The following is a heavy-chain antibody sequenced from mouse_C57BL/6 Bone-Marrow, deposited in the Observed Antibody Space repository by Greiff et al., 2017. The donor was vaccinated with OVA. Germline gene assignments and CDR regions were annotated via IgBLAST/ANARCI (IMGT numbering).Heavy chain of an antibody. D-gene: IGHD2-1*01. J-gene: IGHJ2*01. Sequence: EVKLVESGAELVRPGASVKLSCTACGGVVGDVCMHWVKQRPHPPQEWIGWIHRPTGDTEYASKFQGKATITADTSSNTAYLQLSSLTSEDTAVYYCTSYGNFDYWGQGTTLTVSS. V-gene: IGHV14-4*01. CDR1: GGVVGDVC. CDR3: TSYGNFDY. CDR2: IHRPTGDT.